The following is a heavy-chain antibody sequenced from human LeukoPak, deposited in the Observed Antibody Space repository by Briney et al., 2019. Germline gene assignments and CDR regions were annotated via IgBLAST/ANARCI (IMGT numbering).Heavy chain of an antibody. CDR2: MNPNSGNT. V-gene: IGHV1-8*01. J-gene: IGHJ4*02. CDR3: ARTLYYYGSGRHKGLGY. Sequence: ASVKVSCKASGYTFTSYDINWVRQATGQGLEWMGWMNPNSGNTGYAQKFQGRVTMTRNTSISTAYMELSSLRSEDTAVYYCARTLYYYGSGRHKGLGYWGQGTLVTVSS. D-gene: IGHD3-10*01. CDR1: GYTFTSYD.